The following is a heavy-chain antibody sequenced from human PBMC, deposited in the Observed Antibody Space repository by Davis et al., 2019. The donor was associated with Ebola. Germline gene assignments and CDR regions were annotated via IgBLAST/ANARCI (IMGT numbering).Heavy chain of an antibody. CDR1: GGSFSGYY. V-gene: IGHV4-34*01. Sequence: MPSETLSLTCAVYGGSFSGYYWSWIRQPPGKGLEWIGEINHSGSTNYNPSLKSRVTISVDTSKNQFSLKLSSVTAADTAVYYCARDLQLYCYGMDVWGQGTTVTVSS. CDR2: INHSGST. J-gene: IGHJ6*02. D-gene: IGHD1-1*01. CDR3: ARDLQLYCYGMDV.